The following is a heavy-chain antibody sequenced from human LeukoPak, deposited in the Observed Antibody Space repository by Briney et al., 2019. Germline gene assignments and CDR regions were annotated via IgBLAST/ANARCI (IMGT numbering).Heavy chain of an antibody. J-gene: IGHJ6*03. CDR3: ARDPGLQGNYYYMDV. V-gene: IGHV1-2*02. CDR1: GYTFTGYY. D-gene: IGHD4-11*01. CDR2: INPNSGGT. Sequence: ASVKVSCKASGYTFTGYYMHWVRQAPGQGLEWMGWINPNSGGTNYAQKFQGRVTMTRDTSISTAYMELSRLRSDDTAVYYCARDPGLQGNYYYMDVWGKGTTVTISS.